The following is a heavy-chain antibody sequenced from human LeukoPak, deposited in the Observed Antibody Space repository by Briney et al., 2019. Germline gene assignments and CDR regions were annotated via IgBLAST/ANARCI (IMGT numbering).Heavy chain of an antibody. Sequence: SETLSLTCTVSGGSINRSSYYWGWIRQSPGKGLEWIGSIYYSGSTYYNPSLKSRVTISVDTSKNQFSLKLSSVTAADTAVYYCARAGKYQLLSSFYYYYYMDVWGKGTTVTISS. CDR2: IYYSGST. J-gene: IGHJ6*03. CDR1: GGSINRSSYY. D-gene: IGHD2-2*01. CDR3: ARAGKYQLLSSFYYYYYMDV. V-gene: IGHV4-39*01.